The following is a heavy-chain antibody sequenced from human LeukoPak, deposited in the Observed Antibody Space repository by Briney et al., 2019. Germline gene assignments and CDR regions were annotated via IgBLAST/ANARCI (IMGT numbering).Heavy chain of an antibody. Sequence: VGSLRLSSAASGFTFDDYNMHCVRQGPRGGLEWVSLISWNGDSTYYADSVEGRFTISRDNSKNSLYLQMNSLRTEDTALYYCAKDKWLRGYYYYYMDVWGKGTTVTVSS. CDR2: ISWNGDST. J-gene: IGHJ6*03. CDR3: AKDKWLRGYYYYYMDV. CDR1: GFTFDDYN. D-gene: IGHD5-12*01. V-gene: IGHV3-43*01.